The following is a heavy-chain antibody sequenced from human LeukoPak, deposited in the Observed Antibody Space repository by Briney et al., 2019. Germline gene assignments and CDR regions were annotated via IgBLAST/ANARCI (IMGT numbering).Heavy chain of an antibody. D-gene: IGHD3-10*01. J-gene: IGHJ4*02. CDR1: GGSFSGYY. CDR3: ARGFYGSGSYYLDY. V-gene: IGHV4-34*01. CDR2: INHSGST. Sequence: PSETLSLTCAVYGGSFSGYYWSWIRQPPGKGLEWIGEINHSGSTNYNPSLKSRVTISVETSKNQFSLKLSSVTAADTAVYYCARGFYGSGSYYLDYWGQGTLVTVSS.